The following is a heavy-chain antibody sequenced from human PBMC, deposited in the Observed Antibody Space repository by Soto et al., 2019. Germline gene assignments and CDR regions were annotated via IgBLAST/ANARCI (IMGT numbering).Heavy chain of an antibody. V-gene: IGHV1-69*12. D-gene: IGHD5-18*01. CDR1: GGTFSSYA. J-gene: IGHJ4*02. Sequence: QVQLVQSGAEVKKPGSSVKVSCKASGGTFSSYAISWVRQAPGQGLEWMGGIIPIFGTANYAHKFQGRVTITADESTSRAYMELRGLRSEDTEVYYCARAYVDKAMVGSFDYWGQGTLVTVSS. CDR2: IIPIFGTA. CDR3: ARAYVDKAMVGSFDY.